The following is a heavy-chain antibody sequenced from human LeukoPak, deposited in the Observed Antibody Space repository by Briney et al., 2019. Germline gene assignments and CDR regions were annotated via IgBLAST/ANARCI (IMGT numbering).Heavy chain of an antibody. V-gene: IGHV4-39*01. D-gene: IGHD3-9*01. CDR1: GGSISSSSYY. CDR2: IYYSGST. CDR3: ARSWDNYDILTGYYAGYYFDY. J-gene: IGHJ4*02. Sequence: SETLSLTCTVSGGSISSSSYYWGWIRQPPGKGLEWIGSIYYSGSTYYNPSLKSRVTISVDTSKNQFSLKLSSVTAADTAVYYCARSWDNYDILTGYYAGYYFDYWGQGTLVTVSS.